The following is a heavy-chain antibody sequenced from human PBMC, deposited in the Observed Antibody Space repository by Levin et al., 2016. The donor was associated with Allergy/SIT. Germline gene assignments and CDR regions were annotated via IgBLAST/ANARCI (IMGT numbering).Heavy chain of an antibody. J-gene: IGHJ3*02. CDR3: ARVSGGDLDAFDI. CDR1: GFTFSDYY. CDR2: ISSSSSYT. V-gene: IGHV3-11*06. Sequence: GESLKISCAASGFTFSDYYMSWIRQAPGKGLEWVPYISSSSSYTNYADSVKGRFTISRDNAKNSLYLQMNSLRAEDTAVYYCARVSGGDLDAFDIWGQGTMVTVSS. D-gene: IGHD2-21*02.